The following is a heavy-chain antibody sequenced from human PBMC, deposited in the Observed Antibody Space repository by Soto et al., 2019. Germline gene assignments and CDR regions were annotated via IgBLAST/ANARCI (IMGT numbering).Heavy chain of an antibody. CDR3: AKDAAAAGSYYFDY. CDR1: GFTFSSYG. V-gene: IGHV3-30*18. J-gene: IGHJ4*02. D-gene: IGHD6-13*01. Sequence: GGSLRLSCAASGFTFSSYGMHWVRQAPGKGLEWVAVISYDGSNKYYADSVKGRFTMSKDNSKNTLYLHMNSRRAEDTAVYYCAKDAAAAGSYYFDYWGQGTLVTVSS. CDR2: ISYDGSNK.